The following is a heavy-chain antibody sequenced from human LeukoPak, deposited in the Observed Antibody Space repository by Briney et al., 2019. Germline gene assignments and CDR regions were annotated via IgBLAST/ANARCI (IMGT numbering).Heavy chain of an antibody. CDR3: ATLSNYYDSSGNYDGVDY. CDR1: GGSISSSSYY. D-gene: IGHD3-22*01. CDR2: INHSGST. V-gene: IGHV4-39*07. J-gene: IGHJ4*02. Sequence: SETLSLTCTVSGGSISSSSYYWSWIRQPPGKGLEWIGEINHSGSTNYNPSLKSRVTISVDTSKNQFSLKLSSVTAADTAVYYCATLSNYYDSSGNYDGVDYWGQGTLVTVSS.